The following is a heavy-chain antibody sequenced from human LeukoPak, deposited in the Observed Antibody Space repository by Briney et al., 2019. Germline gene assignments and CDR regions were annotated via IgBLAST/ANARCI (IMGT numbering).Heavy chain of an antibody. CDR3: AAGIKWGIAVAGTGAYFDY. D-gene: IGHD6-19*01. Sequence: SETLSLTCAVYGGSFSGYYWSWIRQPPGKGLEWIGEINHSGSTNYNPSLKSRVTISVDTSKNQFSLKLSSVTAADTAVYYCAAGIKWGIAVAGTGAYFDYWGQGTLVTVSP. CDR1: GGSFSGYY. V-gene: IGHV4-34*01. J-gene: IGHJ4*02. CDR2: INHSGST.